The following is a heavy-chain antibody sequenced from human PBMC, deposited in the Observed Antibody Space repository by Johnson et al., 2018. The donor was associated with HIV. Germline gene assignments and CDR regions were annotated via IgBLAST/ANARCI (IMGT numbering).Heavy chain of an antibody. V-gene: IGHV3-30*04. CDR1: GFTFSSYA. Sequence: QVQLVESGGGVVQPGRSLRLSCAASGFTFSSYAMHWVRQAPGKGLEWVAVISYDGSNEYYADSVKGRFTISRDNSKNTLYLQMNSLRAEDTAVYYCARPLSSGLGFDAFDIWGQGTMVTVSS. J-gene: IGHJ3*02. D-gene: IGHD3-22*01. CDR3: ARPLSSGLGFDAFDI. CDR2: ISYDGSNE.